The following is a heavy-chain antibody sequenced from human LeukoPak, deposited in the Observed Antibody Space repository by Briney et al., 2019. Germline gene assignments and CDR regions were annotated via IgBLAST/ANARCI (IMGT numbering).Heavy chain of an antibody. J-gene: IGHJ4*02. CDR3: ASGRAGYSSGWDPLVDY. CDR2: INPSGGST. D-gene: IGHD6-19*01. CDR1: GYTFTSYF. V-gene: IGHV1-46*01. Sequence: GASVKVSCKASGYTFTSYFMHWVRQAPGQGLEWMGIINPSGGSTSYAQKFQGRVTMTRDTSTSTAYMELSSLRSEDTAVYYCASGRAGYSSGWDPLVDYWGQGTLVTVSS.